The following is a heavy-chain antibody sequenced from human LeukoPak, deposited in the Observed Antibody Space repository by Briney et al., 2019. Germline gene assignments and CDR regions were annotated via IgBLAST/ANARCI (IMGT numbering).Heavy chain of an antibody. J-gene: IGHJ4*02. V-gene: IGHV3-23*01. CDR2: ISGSGGST. CDR1: GFNFSSYS. CDR3: AKYNNDGYYDY. D-gene: IGHD3-22*01. Sequence: GGSLRLSCAASGFNFSSYSMSWVRQAPGKGLEWVSAISGSGGSTYYADSVKGRFTISRGNSKNTLYLQMNSLRAEDTAVYYCAKYNNDGYYDYWGQGTLVTVSS.